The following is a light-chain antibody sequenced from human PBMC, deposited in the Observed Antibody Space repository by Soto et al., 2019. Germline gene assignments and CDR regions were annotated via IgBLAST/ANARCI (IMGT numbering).Light chain of an antibody. CDR3: SSYTRSGTPV. Sequence: QSALTQPASVSESPGQSITISCTGTSSDVGFYSYVSWYRHHPGNAPKLLIYDVANRPSGVSNRFSGSKSDNTAYLSISGLQAEDEADYYCSSYTRSGTPVFGGGTNVTVL. CDR1: SSDVGFYSY. V-gene: IGLV2-14*03. CDR2: DVA. J-gene: IGLJ3*02.